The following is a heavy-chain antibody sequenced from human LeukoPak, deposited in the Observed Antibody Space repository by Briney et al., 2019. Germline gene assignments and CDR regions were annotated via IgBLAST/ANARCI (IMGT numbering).Heavy chain of an antibody. Sequence: ASVKVSCKASGYTFTSYGISWVRQAPGQRLEWMGWINAGNGNTKYSQKFQGRVTITRDTSASTACMELSSLRSEDTAVYYCARDGYSSSWYHPPYYYGMDVWGQGTTVTVSS. V-gene: IGHV1-3*01. J-gene: IGHJ6*02. CDR2: INAGNGNT. CDR3: ARDGYSSSWYHPPYYYGMDV. CDR1: GYTFTSYG. D-gene: IGHD6-13*01.